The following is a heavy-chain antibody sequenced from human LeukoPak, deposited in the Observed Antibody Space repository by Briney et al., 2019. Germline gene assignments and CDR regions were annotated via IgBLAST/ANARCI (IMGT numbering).Heavy chain of an antibody. D-gene: IGHD6-19*01. J-gene: IGHJ4*02. V-gene: IGHV3-23*01. CDR1: TFTFSDDY. CDR2: ISGSGGST. CDR3: AKDQVAVADYYSDY. Sequence: GGSLRLSCAVSTFTFSDDYMSWIRQAPGKGLEWVSAISGSGGSTYYADSVKGRFTISRDNSKNTLYLQMNSLRAEDTAVYYCAKDQVAVADYYSDYWGQGTLVTVSS.